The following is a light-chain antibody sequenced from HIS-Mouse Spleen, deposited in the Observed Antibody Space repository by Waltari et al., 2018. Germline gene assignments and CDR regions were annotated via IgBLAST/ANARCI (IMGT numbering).Light chain of an antibody. CDR2: EVS. CDR1: SSDVGGYNY. CDR3: SSYTSSSTLV. J-gene: IGLJ3*02. V-gene: IGLV2-14*01. Sequence: QSALTQPASVSGSPGQSITISCTGTSSDVGGYNYVSWYQQHPGKAPKLMIYEVSNRPSGVYNRVSGSKSGHTASLTISGLQAEDEADYYCSSYTSSSTLVFGGGTKLTVL.